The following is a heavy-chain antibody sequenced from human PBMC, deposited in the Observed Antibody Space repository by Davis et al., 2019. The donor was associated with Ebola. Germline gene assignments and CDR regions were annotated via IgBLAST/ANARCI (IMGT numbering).Heavy chain of an antibody. CDR3: TTGSIFDP. Sequence: GESLKISCTASGFIFSGAWMSWVRQAPGRGLEWVARIKSKNDGEVKDYAASVRGRFIISRDDSANGLFLEMNSLRSDDTGKYYCTTGSIFDPWGQGTTVTVSS. D-gene: IGHD3-3*01. CDR2: IKSKNDGEVK. V-gene: IGHV3-15*01. CDR1: GFIFSGAW. J-gene: IGHJ5*02.